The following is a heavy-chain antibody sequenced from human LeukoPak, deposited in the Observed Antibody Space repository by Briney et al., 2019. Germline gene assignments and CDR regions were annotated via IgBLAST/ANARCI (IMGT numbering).Heavy chain of an antibody. CDR3: ARQGVATAIDY. CDR1: GGSISSGSYY. D-gene: IGHD2-21*02. CDR2: ISASGNT. J-gene: IGHJ4*02. V-gene: IGHV4-61*02. Sequence: PSETLSLTCTVSGGSISSGSYYWSWIRQPAGKGLEWIGRISASGNTNYNPSLKSRVTMSVDTSMNLFALKLSSVTAADTAVYYCARQGVATAIDYWGQGTLVTVSS.